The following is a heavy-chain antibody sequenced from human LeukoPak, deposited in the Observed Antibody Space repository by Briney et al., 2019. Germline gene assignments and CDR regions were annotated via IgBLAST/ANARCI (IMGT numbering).Heavy chain of an antibody. CDR2: ISYDGSNK. V-gene: IGHV3-30-3*01. J-gene: IGHJ4*02. CDR1: GFTFSSHA. D-gene: IGHD3-16*01. Sequence: GRSLRLSCAASGFTFSSHAMHWVRQAPGKGLEWVALISYDGSNKYYADSVKGRFTISRDNSRNTLCLQMNSLIAEDTAVYYCARDRQGGNWGDFDFWGQGTLVIVSS. CDR3: ARDRQGGNWGDFDF.